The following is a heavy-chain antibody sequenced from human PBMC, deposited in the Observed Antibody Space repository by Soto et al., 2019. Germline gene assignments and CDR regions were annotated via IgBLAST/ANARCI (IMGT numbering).Heavy chain of an antibody. J-gene: IGHJ5*02. D-gene: IGHD6-6*01. CDR1: GYTFTSYA. CDR2: INAGNGNT. CDR3: ARDHPRMRLVLGFDP. Sequence: GASVKVSCKASGYTFTSYAMHWVRQAPGQRLEWMGWINAGNGNTKYSQKFQGRVTITRDTSASTAYMELSSLRSEDTAVYYCARDHPRMRLVLGFDPWGQGTLVTVSS. V-gene: IGHV1-3*01.